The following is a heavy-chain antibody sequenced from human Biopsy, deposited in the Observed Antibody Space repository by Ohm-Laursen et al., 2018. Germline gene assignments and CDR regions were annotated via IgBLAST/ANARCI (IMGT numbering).Heavy chain of an antibody. CDR2: FYSSGSS. V-gene: IGHV4-4*07. D-gene: IGHD5-18*01. CDR3: AKARTLDTAIDFDY. Sequence: GTLSLTCIVSGDSISNSYWTWIRQPAGKGLEWIGRFYSSGSSSYNPSLKSRVTMSIDASMNQLSLKLTSVTAADTAVYYCAKARTLDTAIDFDYWGQGTLVTVSS. CDR1: GDSISNSY. J-gene: IGHJ4*02.